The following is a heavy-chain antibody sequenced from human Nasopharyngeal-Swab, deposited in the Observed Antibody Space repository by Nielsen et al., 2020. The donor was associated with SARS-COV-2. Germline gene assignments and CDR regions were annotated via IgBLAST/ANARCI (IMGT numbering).Heavy chain of an antibody. J-gene: IGHJ3*02. CDR3: AREICSSTSCHRAFDI. Sequence: SVKVSCKASGGTFSSYAISWVRQAPGQGLEWMGGIIPIFGTANYAQKFQGRVTITADESTSTAYMELSSLRSEDTAVYYCAREICSSTSCHRAFDIWGQGTMVTVSS. V-gene: IGHV1-69*13. CDR2: IIPIFGTA. CDR1: GGTFSSYA. D-gene: IGHD2-2*01.